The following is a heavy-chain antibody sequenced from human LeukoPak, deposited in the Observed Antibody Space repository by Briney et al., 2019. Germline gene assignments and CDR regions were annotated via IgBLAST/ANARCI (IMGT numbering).Heavy chain of an antibody. CDR2: INAGNGNT. CDR1: GYTFTIYA. J-gene: IGHJ4*02. D-gene: IGHD1-14*01. CDR3: ARDGEPLFDY. V-gene: IGHV1-3*01. Sequence: GASANVSFKASGYTFTIYAMHWVRQAPGQRLEWMGWINAGNGNTKYSQKFQGRVTITRDTSASTAYMELSSLRSEDTAVYYCARDGEPLFDYWGQGTLVTVPS.